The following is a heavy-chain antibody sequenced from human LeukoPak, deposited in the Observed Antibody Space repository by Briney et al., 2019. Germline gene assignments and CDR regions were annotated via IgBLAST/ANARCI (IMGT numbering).Heavy chain of an antibody. J-gene: IGHJ4*02. D-gene: IGHD2-15*01. Sequence: GGSLRLSCAASGFTFSAFGMNWVRQAPGKGLEWVAGTSASGTTTHYADSVKGRFTISRDNSKNTLYLQMNSLRAEDTAVYYCAKGQLIVVVVAATSIYFDYWGQGTLVTVSS. CDR2: TSASGTTT. CDR1: GFTFSAFG. CDR3: AKGQLIVVVVAATSIYFDY. V-gene: IGHV3-23*01.